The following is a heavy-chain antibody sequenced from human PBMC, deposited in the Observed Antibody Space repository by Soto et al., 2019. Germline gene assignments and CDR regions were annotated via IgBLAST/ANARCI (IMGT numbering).Heavy chain of an antibody. J-gene: IGHJ6*02. Sequence: GGSLRLSCAASGFTFSSYGMHWVRQAPGKGLEWVAVISYDGSNKYYADSVKGRFTISRDNSKNTLYLQMNSLRAEDTAVYYCAKDLEPVTTDYYYYGMDVWGQGTTVTVSS. CDR2: ISYDGSNK. V-gene: IGHV3-30*18. D-gene: IGHD4-4*01. CDR1: GFTFSSYG. CDR3: AKDLEPVTTDYYYYGMDV.